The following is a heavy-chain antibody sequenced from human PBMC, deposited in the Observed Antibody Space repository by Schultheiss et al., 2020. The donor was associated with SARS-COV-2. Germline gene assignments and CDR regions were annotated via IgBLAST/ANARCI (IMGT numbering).Heavy chain of an antibody. J-gene: IGHJ4*02. V-gene: IGHV4-59*12. D-gene: IGHD3-16*01. CDR1: GGSISSYY. CDR3: ARGLRGAVYFDY. CDR2: IYYSGST. Sequence: SETLSLTCAVSGGSISSYYWSWIRQPPGKGLEWIGYIYYSGSTNYSPSLKSRVTISVDTSKNQFSLKLSSVTAADTAVYYCARGLRGAVYFDYWGQGTLVTVSS.